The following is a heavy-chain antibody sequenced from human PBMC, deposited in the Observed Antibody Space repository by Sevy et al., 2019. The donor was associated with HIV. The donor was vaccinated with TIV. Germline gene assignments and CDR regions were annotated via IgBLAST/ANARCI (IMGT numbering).Heavy chain of an antibody. V-gene: IGHV1-18*01. D-gene: IGHD2-2*01. Sequence: ASVKVSCKASGYTFTSYGISWVRQAPGQGLEWMGWISAYNGNTNYAQKLQGRVTMTTDTSTSTAYMELRSLRSDDPAVYYWARGTLPPPHSPPLRYCSSTSCPPGDAFDIWGQGTMVTVSS. CDR3: ARGTLPPPHSPPLRYCSSTSCPPGDAFDI. CDR1: GYTFTSYG. CDR2: ISAYNGNT. J-gene: IGHJ3*02.